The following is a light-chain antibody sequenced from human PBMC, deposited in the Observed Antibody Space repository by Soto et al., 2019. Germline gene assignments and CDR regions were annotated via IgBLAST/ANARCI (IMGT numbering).Light chain of an antibody. Sequence: QSALTQPPSVSWSPGHSVTISCTGTNSDVGGYNYVSWFQHHPGKAPKHMIYDVSKRPSGVPDRFSGSKSGNTASLTISGVQDEDEADYYCCSSGGGYTFEVFGGGTKVTVL. CDR3: CSSGGGYTFEV. J-gene: IGLJ2*01. CDR1: NSDVGGYNY. CDR2: DVS. V-gene: IGLV2-11*01.